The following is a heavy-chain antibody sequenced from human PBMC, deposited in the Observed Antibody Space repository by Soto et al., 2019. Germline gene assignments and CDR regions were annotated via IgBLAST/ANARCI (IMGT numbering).Heavy chain of an antibody. J-gene: IGHJ4*02. Sequence: PGESLKISCKGSGYSFTSYWIGWVRQMPGKGLEWMGIIYPGDSDTRYSPSFQGQVTISADKSISTAYLQWSSLKASDTAMYYCATNPYYYGNPHQFDYWGQGTLVTVSS. CDR3: ATNPYYYGNPHQFDY. CDR2: IYPGDSDT. CDR1: GYSFTSYW. V-gene: IGHV5-51*01. D-gene: IGHD3-10*01.